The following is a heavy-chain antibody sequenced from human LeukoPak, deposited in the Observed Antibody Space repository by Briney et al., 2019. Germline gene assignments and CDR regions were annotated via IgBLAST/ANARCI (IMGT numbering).Heavy chain of an antibody. CDR3: ARESSGYYAFDI. V-gene: IGHV3-21*01. CDR1: GFTFSNYN. CDR2: ISRSGGST. Sequence: PGGSLRLSCVGFGFTFSNYNLNWVRQAPGKGLEWVSSISRSGGSTYYAESVKGRLTISRDNAESSVYLQMNSLRAEDTAVYYCARESSGYYAFDIWGQGTMVTVSS. J-gene: IGHJ3*02. D-gene: IGHD3-22*01.